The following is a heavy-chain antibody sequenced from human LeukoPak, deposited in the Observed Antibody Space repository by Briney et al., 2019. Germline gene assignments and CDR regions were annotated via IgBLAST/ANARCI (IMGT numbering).Heavy chain of an antibody. V-gene: IGHV4-4*07. D-gene: IGHD2-15*01. J-gene: IGHJ6*03. Sequence: SETLSLTCTVSGGSISSYYWSWIRQPAGRGLEWIGRIYASGSTNYNPSLKSRVTMSVDTSKNQFSLKLSSVTAADTAVYYCAREYVVVAATRYYYYMDVWGKGTTVTISS. CDR2: IYASGST. CDR3: AREYVVVAATRYYYYMDV. CDR1: GGSISSYY.